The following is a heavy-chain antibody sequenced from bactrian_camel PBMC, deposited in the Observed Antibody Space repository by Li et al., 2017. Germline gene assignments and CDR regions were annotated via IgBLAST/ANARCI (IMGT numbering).Heavy chain of an antibody. V-gene: IGHV3S63*01. CDR1: AHIYNNYC. CDR3: AADDGGSSPERVTDFGY. J-gene: IGHJ6*01. CDR2: IYSGDGKP. Sequence: HVQLVESGGGSVQSGGSLRLSCAAEAHIYNNYCMAWFRQTPGSSREGVAGIYSGDGKPSYADSVKGRFFISRDNANTVHLQMDNLEPEDTAVYYCAADDGGSSPERVTDFGYWGQGTQVTVS. D-gene: IGHD6*01.